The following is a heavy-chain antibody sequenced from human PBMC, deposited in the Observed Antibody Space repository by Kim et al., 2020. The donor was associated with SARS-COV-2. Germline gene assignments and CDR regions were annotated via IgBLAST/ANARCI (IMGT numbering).Heavy chain of an antibody. CDR2: ISGSGGST. D-gene: IGHD3-10*01. J-gene: IGHJ6*02. Sequence: GGSLRLSCAASGFTFSSYAMSWVRQAPGKGLEWVSAISGSGGSTYYADSVKGRFTISRDNSKNTLYLQMNSLRAEDTAVYYCAKRRLLWFGARRGDYYYYGMDVCGQGTTVTVSS. CDR1: GFTFSSYA. V-gene: IGHV3-23*01. CDR3: AKRRLLWFGARRGDYYYYGMDV.